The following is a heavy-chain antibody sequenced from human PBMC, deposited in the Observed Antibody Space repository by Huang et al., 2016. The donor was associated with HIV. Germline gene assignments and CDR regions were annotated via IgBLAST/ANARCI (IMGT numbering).Heavy chain of an antibody. Sequence: GLGRPSETNLDGDTRFNPSLRSRVNISVDTSKNQFSLTVTSVTAADTAIYFGARGRDTAEMDTVDAGLDVWDQGTKVTVS. CDR2: TNLDGDT. J-gene: IGHJ3*01. D-gene: IGHD2-2*03. V-gene: IGHV4-34*01. CDR3: ARGRDTAEMDTVDAGLDV.